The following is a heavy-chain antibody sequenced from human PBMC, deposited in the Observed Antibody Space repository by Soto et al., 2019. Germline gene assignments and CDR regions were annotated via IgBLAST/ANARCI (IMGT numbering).Heavy chain of an antibody. CDR1: GFSLSTSGVG. Sequence: KSGPTLVNPTQTLTLTCTFSGFSLSTSGVGVGWIRQPPGKALEWLALIYWNDDKRYSPSLKSRLTITKDTSKNQVVLTMTNMDPVDTATYYCAVDSSGYYGFDYWGQGTLVTVSS. V-gene: IGHV2-5*01. J-gene: IGHJ4*02. CDR2: IYWNDDK. CDR3: AVDSSGYYGFDY. D-gene: IGHD3-22*01.